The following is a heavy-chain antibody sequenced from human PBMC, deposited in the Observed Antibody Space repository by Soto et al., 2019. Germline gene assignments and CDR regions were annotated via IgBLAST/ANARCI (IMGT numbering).Heavy chain of an antibody. Sequence: GSLRLSCAASGFTFSSYSMNWVRQAPGKGLEWVSSISSSSSYIYYADSVKGRFTISRDNAKNSLYLQMNSLRAEDTAVYYCARDLYSGTSLAFYYYYGMDVWGQGTTVTVSS. D-gene: IGHD1-26*01. CDR3: ARDLYSGTSLAFYYYYGMDV. CDR1: GFTFSSYS. V-gene: IGHV3-21*01. CDR2: ISSSSSYI. J-gene: IGHJ6*02.